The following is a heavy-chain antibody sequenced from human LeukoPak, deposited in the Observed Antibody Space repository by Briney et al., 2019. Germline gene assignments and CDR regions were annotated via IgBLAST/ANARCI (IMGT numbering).Heavy chain of an antibody. D-gene: IGHD3-22*01. CDR1: GGSFSDYD. CDR3: ARGRQEINMMLVVTTSVYFYMDV. V-gene: IGHV4-34*01. CDR2: IHHSGKT. J-gene: IGHJ6*03. Sequence: SETLSLTCAVYGGSFSDYDWTWIRQTPGRGLEWIGEIHHSGKTNYNPSLQSRVTISVDTSKNQFSLKLVSVTAADTAVYYCARGRQEINMMLVVTTSVYFYMDVWGRGTTVTVSS.